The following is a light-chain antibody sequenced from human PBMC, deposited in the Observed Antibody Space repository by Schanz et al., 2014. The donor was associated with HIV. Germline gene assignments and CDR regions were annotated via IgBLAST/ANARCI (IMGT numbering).Light chain of an antibody. J-gene: IGLJ2*01. CDR2: END. V-gene: IGLV6-57*04. CDR1: SGSITSAY. Sequence: NFMLTQPHSVSESPGKTVIISCTRSSGSITSAYVQWYQHRPGSAPITLIYENDQRYSGVPDRFSASIDSSSNSATLSISGLQTEDEADYYCQSYDITNPGIFGGGTKLTVL. CDR3: QSYDITNPGI.